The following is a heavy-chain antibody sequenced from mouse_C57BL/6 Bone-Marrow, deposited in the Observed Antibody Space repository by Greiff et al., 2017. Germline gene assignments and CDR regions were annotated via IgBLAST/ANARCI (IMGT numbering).Heavy chain of an antibody. Sequence: EVKLMESGPSLVRPSQTLSLTCTVTGFSINSDCYWIWIRQFPGNKLEYIGYTFYSGITYYNPSLESRTYITRDTSKNQFSLKLSAVTTEDTATYYCARLPRWDYAMDYWGQGTSVTVSS. V-gene: IGHV3-3*01. D-gene: IGHD2-12*01. CDR1: GFSINSDCY. J-gene: IGHJ4*01. CDR3: ARLPRWDYAMDY. CDR2: TFYSGIT.